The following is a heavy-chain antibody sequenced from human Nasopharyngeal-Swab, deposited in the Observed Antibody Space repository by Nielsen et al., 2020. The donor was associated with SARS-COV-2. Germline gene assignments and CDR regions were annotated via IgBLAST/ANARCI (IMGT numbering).Heavy chain of an antibody. CDR2: IYWDDDK. CDR1: GFSLSTSGVG. J-gene: IGHJ4*02. V-gene: IGHV2-5*02. D-gene: IGHD3-22*01. CDR3: ARTHITMIDQ. Sequence: SGPTLVKPTQTLTLTCTFSGFSLSTSGVGVGWIRQPPGKALEWLALIYWDDDKRYSPSLKSRLTITKDTSKNQVVLTMTNMDPVGTATYYCARTHITMIDQWGQGTLVTVSS.